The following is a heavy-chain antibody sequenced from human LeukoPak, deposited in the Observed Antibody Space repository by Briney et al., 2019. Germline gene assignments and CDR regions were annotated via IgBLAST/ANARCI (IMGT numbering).Heavy chain of an antibody. CDR1: GYAFTSYD. CDR3: ARGSSLAYYYDSSGYSD. Sequence: ASVKVSCKASGYAFTSYDINWVRQATGQGLEWMGWMNPNSGNTGYAQKFQGRVTMTRNTSISTAYMELSSLRSEDTAVYYCARGSSLAYYYDSSGYSDWGQGTLVTVSS. J-gene: IGHJ4*02. D-gene: IGHD3-22*01. CDR2: MNPNSGNT. V-gene: IGHV1-8*01.